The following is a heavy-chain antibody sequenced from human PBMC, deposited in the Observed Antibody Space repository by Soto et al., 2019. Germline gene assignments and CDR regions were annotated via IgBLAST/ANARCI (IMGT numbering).Heavy chain of an antibody. J-gene: IGHJ4*02. V-gene: IGHV1-3*01. CDR1: GYTFTSYA. CDR2: INADNGNT. CDR3: ARDLGGWPDY. D-gene: IGHD2-15*01. Sequence: ASVKVSCKASGYTFTSYAMHWVRQAPGQRLEWMGWINADNGNTNYSQKLQGRVTMTRDTSTSTAYMELRSLRSDDTAVYYCARDLGGWPDYWGQGTLVTVSS.